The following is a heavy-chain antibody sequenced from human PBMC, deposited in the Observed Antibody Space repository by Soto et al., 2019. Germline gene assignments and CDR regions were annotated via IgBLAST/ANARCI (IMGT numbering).Heavy chain of an antibody. J-gene: IGHJ6*02. CDR3: ARGGLGISRSGMDV. D-gene: IGHD3-10*01. Sequence: SETLSLTCAVYGGSFSGYYWSWIRQPPGKGLEWIGEINHSGSTNYNPSLKSRVTISVDTSKNQFSLKLSSVTAADTAVYYCARGGLGISRSGMDVWGQGTTVTVSS. V-gene: IGHV4-34*01. CDR1: GGSFSGYY. CDR2: INHSGST.